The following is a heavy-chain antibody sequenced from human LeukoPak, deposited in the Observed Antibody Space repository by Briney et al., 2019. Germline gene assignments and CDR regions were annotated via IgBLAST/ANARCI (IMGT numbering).Heavy chain of an antibody. CDR1: GGSVSSYY. CDR3: ARHFAYSSSSYFDY. CDR2: VYYTGST. J-gene: IGHJ4*02. D-gene: IGHD6-6*01. Sequence: PSETLSLTCSVSGGSVSSYYWSWIRQPPGKGLEWIGYVYYTGSTNYNPSLKSRVTMSEDKSKNQFSLRLYSVTVADTAVYYCARHFAYSSSSYFDYWGQGSLVTVSS. V-gene: IGHV4-59*08.